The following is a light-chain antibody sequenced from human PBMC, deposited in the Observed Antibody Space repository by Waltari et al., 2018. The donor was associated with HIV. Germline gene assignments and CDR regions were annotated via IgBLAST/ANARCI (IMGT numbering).Light chain of an antibody. CDR3: QHLNSYRT. V-gene: IGKV1-9*01. J-gene: IGKJ1*01. Sequence: DIQLTQSPSFLSASVGDRVTIPCRASQGIRSYLAWYQQKPGIAPKLLIYAASTLQSGVPSRFSGSGSGTEFTLTISSLQPEDFATYYCQHLNSYRTFGQGTKVEIK. CDR1: QGIRSY. CDR2: AAS.